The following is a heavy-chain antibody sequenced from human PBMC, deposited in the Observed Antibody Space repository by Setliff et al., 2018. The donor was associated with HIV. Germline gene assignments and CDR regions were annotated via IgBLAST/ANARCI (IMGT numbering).Heavy chain of an antibody. CDR2: ISTNTGNP. CDR1: GYTFTSYA. Sequence: ASVKVSCKASGYTFTSYAMNWVRQAPGQGLEWMGRISTNTGNPTYAQGFTGRFVFSLDTSVNTAYLQISSLKTEDSAVYYCARGPPSQVDYWGQGTLVTVSS. J-gene: IGHJ4*02. V-gene: IGHV7-4-1*02. CDR3: ARGPPSQVDY.